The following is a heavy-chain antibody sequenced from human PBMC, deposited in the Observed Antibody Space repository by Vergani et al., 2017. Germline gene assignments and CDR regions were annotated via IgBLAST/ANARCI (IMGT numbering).Heavy chain of an antibody. J-gene: IGHJ4*02. CDR3: AKSGRLGSGWPNPFDY. CDR2: IGVSGGGT. D-gene: IGHD6-19*01. Sequence: EVQLLESGGGWVQPGGSLRLSCAASGFTFSSFAMSWVRQAPGKGLEWVSSIGVSGGGTFYADSVKGRFTFSRDNSKNTLYLQMNSLRAEDTAIYYCAKSGRLGSGWPNPFDYWGQGTLVTVSS. CDR1: GFTFSSFA. V-gene: IGHV3-23*01.